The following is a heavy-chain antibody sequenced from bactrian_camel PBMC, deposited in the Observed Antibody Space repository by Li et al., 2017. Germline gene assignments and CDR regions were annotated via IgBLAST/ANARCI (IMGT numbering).Heavy chain of an antibody. CDR1: GFGFSLHD. J-gene: IGHJ4*01. D-gene: IGHD3*01. Sequence: VQLVESGGGLVPPGGSLKLSCVTSGFGFSLHDMAWVRQAPGKGLEWVCGIKSGGGAIDCSDFVKGRFTISLNDAKDTLYLQMNDLAPEDTAMYYCVADVEALLPYMTAIQALGVTDNYWGQGTQ. CDR3: VADVEALLPYMTAIQALGVTDNY. V-gene: IGHV3S40*01. CDR2: IKSGGGAI.